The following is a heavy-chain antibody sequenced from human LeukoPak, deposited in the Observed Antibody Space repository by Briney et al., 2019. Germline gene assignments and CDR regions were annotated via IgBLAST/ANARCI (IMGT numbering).Heavy chain of an antibody. D-gene: IGHD3-10*01. CDR1: GFTFTNYG. J-gene: IGHJ4*02. CDR2: ISSSGGIT. Sequence: GGSLRLSCAASGFTFTNYGMTWVRQAPGKGLEWVSGISSSGGITYYADSVKGRFTISRDNSKNTLYLQMNSLRAEDTAVYYCAKGRLFGELFDYWGQGTLVTVSS. CDR3: AKGRLFGELFDY. V-gene: IGHV3-23*01.